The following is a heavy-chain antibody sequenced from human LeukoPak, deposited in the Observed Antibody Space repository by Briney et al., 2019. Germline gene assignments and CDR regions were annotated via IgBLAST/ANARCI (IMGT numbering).Heavy chain of an antibody. CDR1: GFTFDDYA. V-gene: IGHV3-9*01. D-gene: IGHD6-13*01. CDR2: ISWNSGSI. Sequence: GGSLRLSCAASGFTFDDYAMHWVRQAPGRGLEWVSGISWNSGSIGYADSVKGRFTISRDNSKNTLYLQMNSLRAEDTAVYYCATDSSSWYFDYWGQGTLVTVSS. J-gene: IGHJ4*02. CDR3: ATDSSSWYFDY.